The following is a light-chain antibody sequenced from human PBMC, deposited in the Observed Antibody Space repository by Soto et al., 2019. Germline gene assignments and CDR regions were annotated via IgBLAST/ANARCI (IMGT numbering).Light chain of an antibody. J-gene: IGKJ5*01. V-gene: IGKV3-15*01. CDR3: QQYSNWPPIT. CDR1: QSVSSS. Sequence: EIVMTQSPATVSVSPGERATLSCRASQSVSSSLAWYQHKPGRAHRLLIYGASTRATGVPARFSGSGSGTEFTLTISSLQSEDFAIYFCQQYSNWPPITFGQGTRLEIK. CDR2: GAS.